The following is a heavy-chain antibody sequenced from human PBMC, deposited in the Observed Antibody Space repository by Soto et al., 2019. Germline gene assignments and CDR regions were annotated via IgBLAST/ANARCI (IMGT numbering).Heavy chain of an antibody. CDR3: ARDRRVIPDADMDY. CDR1: GFTFSMYG. CDR2: IYSDGSHQ. J-gene: IGHJ4*02. V-gene: IGHV3-30*03. D-gene: IGHD2-21*01. Sequence: QVHLVKSGGGVVQPGSSLRLSCEASGFTFSMYGMHWVRQAPGKGLEWVGVIYSDGSHQYYGDSVKGRFTISRDNSNKMVYLQMTGLRLDDSALYYCARDRRVIPDADMDYWGQGVLVTVSS.